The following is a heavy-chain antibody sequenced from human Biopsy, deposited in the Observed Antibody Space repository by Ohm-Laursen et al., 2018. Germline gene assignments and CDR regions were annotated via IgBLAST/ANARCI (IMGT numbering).Heavy chain of an antibody. D-gene: IGHD5-12*01. CDR2: IFYSANT. J-gene: IGHJ4*02. Sequence: SQTLSLTCPVSGVSINGGRYYWNWIRHHPGKGLEWIGNIFYSANTYYNPSLKSRVTISVDTSKNQFSLKLSSVTAADTAVYYCARLGSGDYFPTFFDFWDQGALVTVSS. CDR1: GVSINGGRYY. CDR3: ARLGSGDYFPTFFDF. V-gene: IGHV4-31*03.